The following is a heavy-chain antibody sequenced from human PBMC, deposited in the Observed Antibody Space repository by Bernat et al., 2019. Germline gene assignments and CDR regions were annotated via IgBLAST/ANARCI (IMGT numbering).Heavy chain of an antibody. CDR1: GGFISSSSYY. V-gene: IGHV4-39*01. Sequence: QLQLQESGPGLVKPSETLSLTCTVSGGFISSSSYYWGWIRQPPGKGLEWIGSIYYSWRTYDNPSLKRRVTISVDTSKNPFSVQLSSVTAADTAVYYCERSNGGSGYPGRIDYWGQGTLVTVSS. J-gene: IGHJ4*02. CDR3: ERSNGGSGYPGRIDY. D-gene: IGHD3-22*01. CDR2: IYYSWRT.